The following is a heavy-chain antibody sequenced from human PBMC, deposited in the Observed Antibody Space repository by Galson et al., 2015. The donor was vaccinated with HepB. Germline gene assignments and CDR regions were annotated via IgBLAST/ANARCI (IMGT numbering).Heavy chain of an antibody. CDR1: GYSFTSYW. J-gene: IGHJ4*02. Sequence: QSGAEVNKPGESLRISCKGSGYSFTSYWISWVRQMPGKGLEWMGRIDPSDSYTNYSPSFHGHVTISADKSISTAYLQWSSVKASDTAMYYCAGPGDSSGYYASDFVYWGQGTLVTVSS. V-gene: IGHV5-10-1*01. D-gene: IGHD3-22*01. CDR2: IDPSDSYT. CDR3: AGPGDSSGYYASDFVY.